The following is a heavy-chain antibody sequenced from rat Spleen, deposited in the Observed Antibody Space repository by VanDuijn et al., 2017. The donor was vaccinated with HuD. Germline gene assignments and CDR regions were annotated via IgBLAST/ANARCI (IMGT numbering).Heavy chain of an antibody. J-gene: IGHJ2*01. V-gene: IGHV5S23*01. Sequence: EVQLVESGGGLAQPGNSLKLTCSASGFTFSDYAMAWVRQSPKKGLEWVASVSPSGGSTYYRDSVKGRFTISRDNAKSSLYLQMDSLRSEDTATYYCTRDRILRSTGFDYWGQGVMVTVSS. CDR1: GFTFSDYA. D-gene: IGHD1-6*01. CDR2: VSPSGGST. CDR3: TRDRILRSTGFDY.